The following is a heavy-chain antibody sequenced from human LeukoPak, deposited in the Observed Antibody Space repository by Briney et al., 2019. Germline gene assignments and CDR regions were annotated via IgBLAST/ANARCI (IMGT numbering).Heavy chain of an antibody. CDR3: AREGGEPLLRAFDF. CDR1: GGSISNYY. V-gene: IGHV4-4*07. D-gene: IGHD1-14*01. Sequence: KPSETLSLTCSVSGGSISNYYWSWIRQPAGKGLEWIGRIYTSGSTNYSPSLKSRVTMSVDTSKNQFSLKLSSVTAADTAVYYCAREGGEPLLRAFDFWGQRTMVTVSS. J-gene: IGHJ3*01. CDR2: IYTSGST.